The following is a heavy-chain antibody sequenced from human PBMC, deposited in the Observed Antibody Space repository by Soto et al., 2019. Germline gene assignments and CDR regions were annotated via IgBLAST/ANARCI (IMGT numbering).Heavy chain of an antibody. Sequence: HPGGSLRLSCAASGFTLSSYWMHWVRQAPGKGLVWVSRINSDGSSTSYADSVKGRFTISRDNSKNTLYLQMNSLRAEDTAVYYCAKALLMTTAVRDYFDYWGQGTLVTVSS. J-gene: IGHJ4*02. CDR1: GFTLSSYW. D-gene: IGHD4-17*01. CDR3: AKALLMTTAVRDYFDY. V-gene: IGHV3-74*01. CDR2: INSDGSST.